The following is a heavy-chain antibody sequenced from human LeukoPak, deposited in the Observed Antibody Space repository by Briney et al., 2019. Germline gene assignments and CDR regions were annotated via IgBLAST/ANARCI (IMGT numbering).Heavy chain of an antibody. CDR1: GFTVSSNY. D-gene: IGHD6-13*01. J-gene: IGHJ4*02. Sequence: GGSLRISCAASGFTVSSNYMSWVRQAPGKGLEWVSVIYSDGSTYYAGSVKGRFTISRDNSKNTLYLQMNSLRAEDTAVYYCARDIAAAIDYWGQGTLVTVSS. V-gene: IGHV3-66*01. CDR3: ARDIAAAIDY. CDR2: IYSDGST.